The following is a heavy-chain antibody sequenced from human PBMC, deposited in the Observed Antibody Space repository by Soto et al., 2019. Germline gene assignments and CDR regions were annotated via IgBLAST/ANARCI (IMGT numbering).Heavy chain of an antibody. J-gene: IGHJ6*02. D-gene: IGHD1-26*01. CDR3: ARDFGIGWELLGDYYYGMDV. CDR2: IIPIFGTA. V-gene: IGHV1-69*06. Sequence: QVQLVQSGAEVKKPGSSVKVSCKASGGTFSSYAISWVRQAPGQGLEWMGGIIPIFGTANYAQKFQGRVTITADNYKSTAYMELSSLRSEDTDVYYCARDFGIGWELLGDYYYGMDVWGQGTTVTVSS. CDR1: GGTFSSYA.